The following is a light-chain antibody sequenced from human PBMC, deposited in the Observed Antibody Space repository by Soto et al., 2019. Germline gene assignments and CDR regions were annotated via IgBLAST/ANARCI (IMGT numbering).Light chain of an antibody. Sequence: DIVLPQSPLSLPVTPGEPASISCRSSQSLLQRSGYHYLDWYLQKPGQSPQLLIYLGSNRATGVPDRFSGSGSGTDFTLKISRVEAEDVGVYYCLHALQPPPAFGQGTKVEIK. J-gene: IGKJ1*01. V-gene: IGKV2-28*01. CDR1: QSLLQRSGYHY. CDR3: LHALQPPPA. CDR2: LGS.